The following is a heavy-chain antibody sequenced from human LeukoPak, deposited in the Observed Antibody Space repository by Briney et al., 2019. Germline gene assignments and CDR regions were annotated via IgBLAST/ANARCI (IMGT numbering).Heavy chain of an antibody. CDR1: GYTFTGYY. Sequence: ASVKVSCKASGYTFTGYYMHWVRQAPGQGLEWMGWINPNSGGTNYAQKFQGWVTMTRDTSISTAYMELSSLRSEDTAVYYCATQLGLSGLDYWGQGTLVTVSS. CDR2: INPNSGGT. CDR3: ATQLGLSGLDY. D-gene: IGHD2/OR15-2a*01. J-gene: IGHJ4*02. V-gene: IGHV1-2*04.